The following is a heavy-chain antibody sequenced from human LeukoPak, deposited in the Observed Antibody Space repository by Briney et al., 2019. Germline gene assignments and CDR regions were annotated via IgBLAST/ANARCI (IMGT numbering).Heavy chain of an antibody. D-gene: IGHD6-19*01. CDR1: GYTFTGYY. CDR3: GKTTVGYGSGQKPAWPVDY. J-gene: IGHJ4*02. V-gene: IGHV1-2*02. Sequence: ASVKVSCKASGYTFTGYYMHWVRQAPGQGLEWMGWINPNSGGTNYAQKFQGRVTMTRDTSISTAYMELSRLRSDDTAVYYCGKTTVGYGSGQKPAWPVDYWGQGTLVTVSS. CDR2: INPNSGGT.